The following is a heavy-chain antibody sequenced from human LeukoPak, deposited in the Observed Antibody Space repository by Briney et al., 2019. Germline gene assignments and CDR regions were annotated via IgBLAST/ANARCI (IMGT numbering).Heavy chain of an antibody. CDR3: ARAPLHYYDSSGYSAHLDY. V-gene: IGHV1-2*02. CDR2: INPNSGGT. Sequence: ASVKVSCKASGYTFTGYYMHWVRQAPGQGLEWVGWINPNSGGTNYAQKFQGRVTMTRDTSISTAYMELSRLRSDDTAVYYCARAPLHYYDSSGYSAHLDYWGQGTLVTVSS. D-gene: IGHD3-22*01. CDR1: GYTFTGYY. J-gene: IGHJ4*02.